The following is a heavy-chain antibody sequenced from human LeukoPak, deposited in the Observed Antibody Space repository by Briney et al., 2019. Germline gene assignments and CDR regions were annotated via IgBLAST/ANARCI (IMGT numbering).Heavy chain of an antibody. J-gene: IGHJ1*01. V-gene: IGHV3-74*01. D-gene: IGHD6-13*01. CDR2: INSDGSST. CDR3: ARARYSSSWYDGTSEYFQH. CDR1: GFTFSSYW. Sequence: PGGSLRLSCAASGFTFSSYWMHWVRQAPGKGLVWVSRINSDGSSTSYADSVKGRFTISRDNAKNTLYLQMNSLRAEDTAVYYCARARYSSSWYDGTSEYFQHWGQGTLVTVSS.